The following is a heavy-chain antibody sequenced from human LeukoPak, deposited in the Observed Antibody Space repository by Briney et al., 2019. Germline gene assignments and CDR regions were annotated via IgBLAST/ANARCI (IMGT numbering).Heavy chain of an antibody. Sequence: PGGSLRLSCAASGFTFSSYGMHWVRQAPGKGLEWVAYIQYDGSNEQYADSVKGRFSISRDSSKNILYLQMNSLRAEDTAVYYCARGVPKTSYYYYYMDVWGKGTTVTVSS. J-gene: IGHJ6*03. CDR1: GFTFSSYG. CDR3: ARGVPKTSYYYYYMDV. V-gene: IGHV3-30*02. D-gene: IGHD4-11*01. CDR2: IQYDGSNE.